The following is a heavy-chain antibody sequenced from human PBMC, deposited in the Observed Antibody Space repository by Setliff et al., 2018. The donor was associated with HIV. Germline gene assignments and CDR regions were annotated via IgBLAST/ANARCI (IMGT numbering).Heavy chain of an antibody. J-gene: IGHJ3*01. CDR3: AKDPNGDYVGAFDS. D-gene: IGHD4-17*01. V-gene: IGHV3-74*01. Sequence: GGSLRLSCAASGFTFSSYWMHWARQVPGKGPVWVSRINSDESSTSYLDSVNGRFTISRDNSKNTLYLQMNNLRVEDTAVYYCAKDPNGDYVGAFDSWGPGTMVTVSS. CDR1: GFTFSSYW. CDR2: INSDESST.